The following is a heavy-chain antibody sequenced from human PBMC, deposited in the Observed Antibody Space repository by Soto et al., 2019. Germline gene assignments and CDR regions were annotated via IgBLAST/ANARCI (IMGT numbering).Heavy chain of an antibody. V-gene: IGHV1-69*06. Sequence: SVKVSCKASGGTFSSYAISWVRQAPGQGLEWMGGIIPIFGTANYAQKFQGRVTITADKSTSTAYMELSSLRSEDTAVYYCARDLRGAARLWFDPWGQGTLVPVSS. D-gene: IGHD6-6*01. CDR1: GGTFSSYA. CDR3: ARDLRGAARLWFDP. CDR2: IIPIFGTA. J-gene: IGHJ5*02.